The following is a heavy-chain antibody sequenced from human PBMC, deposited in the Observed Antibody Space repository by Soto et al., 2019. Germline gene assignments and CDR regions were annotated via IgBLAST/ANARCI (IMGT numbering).Heavy chain of an antibody. V-gene: IGHV3-23*01. CDR3: ARAKAVVIAALDI. J-gene: IGHJ3*02. Sequence: VGSLRLSCKASGFMFNNSAMTWVRQAPGQGLQWVASVSDNGGSRGGTYYADSAKGRFTISRDNSKNTLYLQLDSLTGADTAVYYCARAKAVVIAALDIWGQGTMVTVSS. D-gene: IGHD2-21*01. CDR1: GFMFNNSA. CDR2: VSDNGGSRGGT.